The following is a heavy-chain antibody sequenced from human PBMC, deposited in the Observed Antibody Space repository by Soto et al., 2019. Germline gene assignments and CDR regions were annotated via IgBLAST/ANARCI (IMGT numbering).Heavy chain of an antibody. CDR1: GFTFSSYA. Sequence: GGSLRLSCAASGFTFSSYAMHWVRQAPGKGLEYVSAISSNGGSTYYANSVKGRFTISRDNSKNTLYLQMGGLRAEDMAVYYCARGRYSSSWYPYYWGQGTLVTVSS. CDR3: ARGRYSSSWYPYY. J-gene: IGHJ4*02. D-gene: IGHD6-13*01. CDR2: ISSNGGST. V-gene: IGHV3-64*01.